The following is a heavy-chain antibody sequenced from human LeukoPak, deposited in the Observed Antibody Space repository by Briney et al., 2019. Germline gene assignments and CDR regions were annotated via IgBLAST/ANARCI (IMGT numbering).Heavy chain of an antibody. J-gene: IGHJ4*02. CDR1: GFTFSSYS. V-gene: IGHV3-21*01. D-gene: IGHD3-10*01. CDR2: ISSSSSYI. CDR3: ARGILWFGELLYDY. Sequence: GGSLGLSCAASGFTFSSYSMNWVRQAPGKGLEWVSSISSSSSYIYYADSVKGRFTISRDNAKNSLYLQMNSLRAEDTAVYYCARGILWFGELLYDYWGQGTLVTVSS.